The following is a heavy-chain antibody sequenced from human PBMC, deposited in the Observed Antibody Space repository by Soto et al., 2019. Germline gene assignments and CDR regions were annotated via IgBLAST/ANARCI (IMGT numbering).Heavy chain of an antibody. V-gene: IGHV3-23*01. CDR3: AKGTYYDFWSGPNTPYYYGMDV. CDR2: VIYSGGTT. J-gene: IGHJ6*02. CDR1: GFSFSSFA. Sequence: GGSLRLSCAASGFSFSSFAMSWVRQAPGKGLEWVSAVIYSGGTTYYVDSVKGRFTISRDNSRNTLYLQMEGLRAEETALYYCAKGTYYDFWSGPNTPYYYGMDVWGQGTTVTVSS. D-gene: IGHD3-3*01.